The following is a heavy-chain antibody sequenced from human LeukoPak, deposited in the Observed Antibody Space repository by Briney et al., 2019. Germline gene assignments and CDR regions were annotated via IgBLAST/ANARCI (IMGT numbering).Heavy chain of an antibody. Sequence: GGSLRLSCAASGFTFSSYWMHWVRQAPGKGLVWVPRINSDGSSTSYADSVKGRFTISRDNAKNTLYLQMNSLRAEDTAVYYCARDYSSSWDTGGFDYWGQGTLVTVSS. V-gene: IGHV3-74*01. D-gene: IGHD6-13*01. CDR2: INSDGSST. CDR3: ARDYSSSWDTGGFDY. J-gene: IGHJ4*02. CDR1: GFTFSSYW.